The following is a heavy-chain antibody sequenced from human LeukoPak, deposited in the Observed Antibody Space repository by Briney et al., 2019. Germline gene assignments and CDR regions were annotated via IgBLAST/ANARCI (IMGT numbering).Heavy chain of an antibody. Sequence: SETLSLTCAVFVGSFSGYYWTWIRQPPGKGLEWIGVIDHSGSTNYNPSLKSRVTISVDTPKNQFSLKLSSVTAADTAVYYCARGRRDGYSGPWYFDLWGRGTLVTVSS. J-gene: IGHJ2*01. CDR3: ARGRRDGYSGPWYFDL. CDR1: VGSFSGYY. D-gene: IGHD5-24*01. CDR2: IDHSGST. V-gene: IGHV4-34*01.